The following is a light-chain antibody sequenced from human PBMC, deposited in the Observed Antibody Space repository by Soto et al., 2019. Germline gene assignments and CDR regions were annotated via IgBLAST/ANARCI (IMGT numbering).Light chain of an antibody. CDR1: QSISSW. CDR3: QQYNSYSPWT. J-gene: IGKJ1*01. V-gene: IGKV1-5*03. Sequence: DIQRTQSPSSLSASVGYRVTITCRASQSISSWLAWYQQKPGKAPKLLIYKASSLESGVPSRFSGSGSGTEFTLTIRRLQPDDFATYYCQQYNSYSPWTFGQGTKVDI. CDR2: KAS.